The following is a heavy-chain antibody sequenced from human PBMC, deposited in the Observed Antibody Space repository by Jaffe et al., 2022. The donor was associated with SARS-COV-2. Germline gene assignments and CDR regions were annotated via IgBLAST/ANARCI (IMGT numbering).Heavy chain of an antibody. CDR3: ARGMYGGFDI. D-gene: IGHD3-16*01. Sequence: EVQLVESGGGLVQPGGSLRLSCAASGFTLSDHYMDWVRQAPGKGLEWVGRTRNKANSYTTQYVASVKGRFTISRHDSENSLYLQMNSLKTEDTAVYYCARGMYGGFDIWGQGTMVTVSS. V-gene: IGHV3-72*01. CDR2: TRNKANSYTT. CDR1: GFTLSDHY. J-gene: IGHJ3*02.